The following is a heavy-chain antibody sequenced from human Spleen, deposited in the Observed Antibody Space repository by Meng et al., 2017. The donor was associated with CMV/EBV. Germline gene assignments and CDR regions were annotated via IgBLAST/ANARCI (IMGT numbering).Heavy chain of an antibody. CDR3: AREGSIAVAGLAFDI. CDR2: MYSLGSI. D-gene: IGHD6-19*01. CDR1: GFAVSDNY. Sequence: GESLKISCAASGFAVSDNYMIWVRQSPVKGLEWVSIMYSLGSIYYADSVKGRFTISRDNSKNTLYLQMNNLRAEDTAVYYCAREGSIAVAGLAFDIWGQGTMVTVSS. J-gene: IGHJ3*02. V-gene: IGHV3-53*01.